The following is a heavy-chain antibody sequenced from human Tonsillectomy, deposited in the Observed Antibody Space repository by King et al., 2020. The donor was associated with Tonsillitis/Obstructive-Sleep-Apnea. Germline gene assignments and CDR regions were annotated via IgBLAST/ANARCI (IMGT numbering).Heavy chain of an antibody. CDR1: GGSISSSNW. J-gene: IGHJ4*02. Sequence: VQLQESGPGLVKPSGTLSLTGVVSGGSISSSNWWSWVRQPPGKGLEWIGGSVQSGRTNKKTSLMSRVTISVDKSKNQFSLKLSSVAAADTAVYYCARGGVQQLAPFDYWGQGTLVTVSS. CDR2: SVQSGRT. V-gene: IGHV4-4*02. D-gene: IGHD6-13*01. CDR3: ARGGVQQLAPFDY.